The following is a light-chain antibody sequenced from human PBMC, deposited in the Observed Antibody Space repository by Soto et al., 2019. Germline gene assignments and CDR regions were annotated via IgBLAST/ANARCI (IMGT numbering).Light chain of an antibody. CDR3: QYDNDYCWM. CDR2: KTS. V-gene: IGKV1-5*03. Sequence: DIQLTQSPSTLSASVGDRVTITCRASQSISSRLSWYQQKPVKAPNFLIYKTSNLESGFPSRFSGSGSGTEFTLTSSSLQPDDFATYYCQYDNDYCWMFGQGTKGEIK. J-gene: IGKJ1*01. CDR1: QSISSR.